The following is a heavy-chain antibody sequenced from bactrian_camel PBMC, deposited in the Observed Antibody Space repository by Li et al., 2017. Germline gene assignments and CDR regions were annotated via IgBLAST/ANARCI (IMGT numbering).Heavy chain of an antibody. CDR2: ICSIA. Sequence: HVQLVESGGGSVQAGGSLRLSCTTSATIEGFFIVASFRQAPGKEREGVASICSIAVYADSVKDRFTISRDGADNTVYLLMNSMRPEDTAIYYCVAGLSSYECAQWPEAPGYWGQGTQVTVS. D-gene: IGHD3*01. J-gene: IGHJ6*01. CDR1: ATIEGFFI. V-gene: IGHV3S53*01. CDR3: VAGLSSYECAQWPEAPGY.